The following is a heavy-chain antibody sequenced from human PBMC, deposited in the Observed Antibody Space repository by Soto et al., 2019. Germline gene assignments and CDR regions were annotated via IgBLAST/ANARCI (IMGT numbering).Heavy chain of an antibody. J-gene: IGHJ4*02. Sequence: QITLKESGPTLVKPTQTLTLTCTSSGFSLSSPAVGVNWIRQPPGKALEWLALIYWDDDKQYSPSLRSRLTITKDTSKNQVVLTMTNMDPVDTATYYCAHGSGWLSDYWGQGTLVTVSS. CDR3: AHGSGWLSDY. CDR2: IYWDDDK. CDR1: GFSLSSPAVG. D-gene: IGHD6-19*01. V-gene: IGHV2-5*02.